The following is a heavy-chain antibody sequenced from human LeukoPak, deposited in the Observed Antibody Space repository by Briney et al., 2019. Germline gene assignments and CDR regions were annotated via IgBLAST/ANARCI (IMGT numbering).Heavy chain of an antibody. CDR2: IRGWGGSGGRT. D-gene: IGHD5-12*01. CDR3: ARVDRVYSANDSGYLDL. Sequence: GGTLRLSCEASGYTFKGYGLTWVRQAPGKGLEWLSDIRGWGGSGGRTYYAESVKGRLTLSRDNAEKTLYLQMNSLRAEDTAIYYCARVDRVYSANDSGYLDLWGRGTLVTVSS. CDR1: GYTFKGYG. V-gene: IGHV3-23*01. J-gene: IGHJ2*01.